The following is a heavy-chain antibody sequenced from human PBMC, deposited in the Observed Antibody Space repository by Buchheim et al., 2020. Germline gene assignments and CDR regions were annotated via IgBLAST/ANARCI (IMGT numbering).Heavy chain of an antibody. J-gene: IGHJ4*02. V-gene: IGHV1-8*01. CDR3: ARGAYYDFWSGYYRRPFDY. CDR2: MNPNSGTT. CDR1: GYPFTSYD. D-gene: IGHD3-3*01. Sequence: QVQLVQSGAEVKKPGASVKFSCKASGYPFTSYDINWVRQATGQGLEWRGWMNPNSGTTAYAQKFQGKVTSTRNTSISPAYMELSSLRSEDTAVYYCARGAYYDFWSGYYRRPFDYWGQGTL.